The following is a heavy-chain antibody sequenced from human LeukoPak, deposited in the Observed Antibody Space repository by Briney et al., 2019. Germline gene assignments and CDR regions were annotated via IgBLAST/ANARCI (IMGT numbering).Heavy chain of an antibody. J-gene: IGHJ4*02. CDR2: IVPNSGGT. D-gene: IGHD1-26*01. Sequence: ASGKVSCKTSGYTFTDYYIHWVRQAPGQGLEWMGWIVPNSGGTNYAQKFQGRVTMTRDTSISTAYMELNRLRYDDTAVYYCASLGATSFDYWGQGTLVTVSS. CDR3: ASLGATSFDY. CDR1: GYTFTDYY. V-gene: IGHV1-2*02.